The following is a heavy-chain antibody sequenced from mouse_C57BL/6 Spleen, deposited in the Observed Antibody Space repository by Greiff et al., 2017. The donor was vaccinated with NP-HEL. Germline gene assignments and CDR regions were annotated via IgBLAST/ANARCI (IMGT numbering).Heavy chain of an antibody. D-gene: IGHD1-2*01. CDR1: GYTFTSYW. J-gene: IGHJ4*01. CDR3: ASRLMDY. Sequence: QVHVKQPGAELVKPGASVKLSCKASGYTFTSYWMQWVKQRPGQGLEWIGEIDPSDSYTNYNQKFKGKATLTVDTSSSTAYMQLSSLTSEDSAVYYCASRLMDYWGQGTSVTVSS. CDR2: IDPSDSYT. V-gene: IGHV1-50*01.